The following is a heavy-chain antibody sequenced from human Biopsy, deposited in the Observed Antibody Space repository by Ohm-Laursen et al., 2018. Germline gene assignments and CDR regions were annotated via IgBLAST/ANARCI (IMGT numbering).Heavy chain of an antibody. CDR3: ARDRDRRGWFDP. V-gene: IGHV4-4*07. CDR1: GGSLSSYS. CDR2: IYTSGIT. J-gene: IGHJ5*02. D-gene: IGHD1-14*01. Sequence: SETLSLTCTVSGGSLSSYSWSWIRQPAGKGLEWIGQIYTSGITNYNPSLKSRVTISVDTSKNQFSLMLRSVTAADTAVYYCARDRDRRGWFDPWGQGTLVTVSS.